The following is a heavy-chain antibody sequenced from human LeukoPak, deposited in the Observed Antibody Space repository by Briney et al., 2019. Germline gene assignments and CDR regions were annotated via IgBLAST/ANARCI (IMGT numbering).Heavy chain of an antibody. CDR2: INADNGDT. D-gene: IGHD3-10*01. V-gene: IGHV1-3*01. CDR3: AREGYYGSGSPPSLYFDY. CDR1: GYTFTRYA. Sequence: ASVKVSCKASGYTFTRYAMHWVRRAPGQRLEWMGWINADNGDTKYSQKFQGRVTIARDTSASTAYMELSSLRSEDTAVYYCAREGYYGSGSPPSLYFDYWGQGTLVTVSS. J-gene: IGHJ4*02.